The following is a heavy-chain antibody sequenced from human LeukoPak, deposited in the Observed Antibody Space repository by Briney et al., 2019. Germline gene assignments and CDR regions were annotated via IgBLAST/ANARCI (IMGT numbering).Heavy chain of an antibody. CDR3: ARGVVDTATVYYFDY. CDR2: IYYSGST. J-gene: IGHJ4*02. Sequence: PSETLSLTCTVSGGSISSYYWSWIRQPPGKGLEWIGDIYYSGSTNYNPSLKSRVTISVDTSKNQFSLKLSSVTAADTAVYYCARGVVDTATVYYFDYWGQGTLVTVSS. CDR1: GGSISSYY. V-gene: IGHV4-59*01. D-gene: IGHD5-18*01.